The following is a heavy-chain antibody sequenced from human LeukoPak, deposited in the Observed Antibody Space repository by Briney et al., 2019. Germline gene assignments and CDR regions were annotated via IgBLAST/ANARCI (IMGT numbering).Heavy chain of an antibody. J-gene: IGHJ4*02. Sequence: GGSLRLSCAVSGFTFSSYSMNWVRQAPGKGLEWVSYISTRGSPIYYADSVKGRFTISRDNAKNSLYLQMNSLRAEDTAVYYCARTIDYWGQGTLVTVSS. CDR2: ISTRGSPI. CDR1: GFTFSSYS. V-gene: IGHV3-48*01. CDR3: ARTIDY.